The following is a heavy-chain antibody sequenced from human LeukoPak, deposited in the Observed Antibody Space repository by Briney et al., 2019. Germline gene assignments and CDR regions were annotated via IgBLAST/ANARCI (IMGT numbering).Heavy chain of an antibody. V-gene: IGHV4-59*01. CDR3: ARNYYGSGIDI. CDR2: IHNSGRT. Sequence: PPETLSLTCTVSGGSSSTYYWSSFRQPPGKGLEWVGHIHNSGRTNYNPSLKSRVTISVDTSKNQCSLKLSSVTAADTAVYYCARNYYGSGIDIWGQGTRVTGSS. CDR1: GGSSSTYY. D-gene: IGHD3-10*01. J-gene: IGHJ3*02.